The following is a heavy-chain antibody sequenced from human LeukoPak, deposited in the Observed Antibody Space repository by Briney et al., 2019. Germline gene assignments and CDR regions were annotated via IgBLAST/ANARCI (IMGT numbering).Heavy chain of an antibody. CDR3: ARDGGDGYKRVYYSDY. J-gene: IGHJ4*02. CDR1: GGTFSSYA. D-gene: IGHD5-24*01. CDR2: TIPIFGIA. Sequence: ASVKVSCKASGGTFSSYAISWVRQAPGQGLEWMGRTIPIFGIANYAQKFQGRVTITADKSTSTAYMELSSLRSEDTAVYYCARDGGDGYKRVYYSDYWGQGTLVTVSS. V-gene: IGHV1-69*04.